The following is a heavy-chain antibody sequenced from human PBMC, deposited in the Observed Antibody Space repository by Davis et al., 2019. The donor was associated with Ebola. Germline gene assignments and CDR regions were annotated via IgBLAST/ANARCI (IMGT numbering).Heavy chain of an antibody. V-gene: IGHV3-30-3*01. CDR1: GFSFSSYA. CDR2: ISYDGSDK. CDR3: AKGRWGDS. J-gene: IGHJ5*01. Sequence: GESLKISCAASGFSFSSYAMHWVRQAPGKGLEWVALISYDGSDKYYADSVRGRFTIYRDNSKDTVYLQMHSPTADDTAVYYCAKGRWGDSWGQGTLVTVSS. D-gene: IGHD7-27*01.